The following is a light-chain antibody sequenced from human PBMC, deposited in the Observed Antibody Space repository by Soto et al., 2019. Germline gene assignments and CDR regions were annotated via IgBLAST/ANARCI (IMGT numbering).Light chain of an antibody. Sequence: QSVLTQPPSVSAAPGQKVTISCSGSGSNIGKSFVSWYQQRPATVPKVLIYDSDLRPSGIPDRFSGSKSGTSGTLVITGLQTGDEADYYCGTWDRSLSVYVFGFGTKVTVL. V-gene: IGLV1-51*01. J-gene: IGLJ1*01. CDR1: GSNIGKSF. CDR2: DSD. CDR3: GTWDRSLSVYV.